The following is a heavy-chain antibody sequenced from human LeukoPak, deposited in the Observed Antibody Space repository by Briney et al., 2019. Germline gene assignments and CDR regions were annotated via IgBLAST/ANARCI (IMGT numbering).Heavy chain of an antibody. CDR2: ISGTGGST. V-gene: IGHV3-23*01. CDR3: AKGYDSSGYYHFDY. CDR1: GFTFSSYS. Sequence: PGGSLRLSCAASGFTFSSYSMNWVRQAPGKGLEWVSAISGTGGSTYYADSVKGRFTISRDNSKNTLYLQMNSLRAEDTAVYYCAKGYDSSGYYHFDYWGQGTLVTVSS. D-gene: IGHD3-22*01. J-gene: IGHJ4*02.